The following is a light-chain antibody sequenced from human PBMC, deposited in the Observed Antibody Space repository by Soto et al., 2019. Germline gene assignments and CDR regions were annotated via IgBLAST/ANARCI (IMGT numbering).Light chain of an antibody. J-gene: IGKJ2*01. Sequence: ELVLTQSPGPLSLSPGERATLSCRASQSVTSSYLAWYQQKPGQAPRLLIYGASSRATGIPDRFSGSESGTDFTLTVSRLQPEDFAVYYCQQYGSSPQTFGQGTKLEIK. CDR3: QQYGSSPQT. CDR2: GAS. CDR1: QSVTSSY. V-gene: IGKV3-20*01.